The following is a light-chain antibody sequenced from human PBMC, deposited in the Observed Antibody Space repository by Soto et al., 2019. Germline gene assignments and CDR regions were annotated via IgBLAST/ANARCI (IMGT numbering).Light chain of an antibody. CDR1: QSVSGSY. V-gene: IGKV3-20*01. Sequence: DIVLTQSPGTLSLSPGERATLSCRASQSVSGSYLAWYQQKPGQAPRLLIYGAFSRATGIPDRFSGDGSGTDFTLTISRLEPEDFVVYYCQHYGTSPTWTFGQGTKVEVK. CDR3: QHYGTSPTWT. CDR2: GAF. J-gene: IGKJ1*01.